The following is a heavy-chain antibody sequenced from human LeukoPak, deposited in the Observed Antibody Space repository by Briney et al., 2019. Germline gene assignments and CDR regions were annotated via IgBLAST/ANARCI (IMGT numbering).Heavy chain of an antibody. CDR2: IKSKTDGGTT. Sequence: GGSLRLSCAASGFTFSNAWMNWVRQAPGKGLEWVGRIKSKTDGGTTDYAAPVKGRFTISRDGSKNTLYLQMNSLKTEDTAVYYCTTDLGYSSGWYRYYFDYWGQGTLVTVSS. V-gene: IGHV3-15*07. CDR1: GFTFSNAW. CDR3: TTDLGYSSGWYRYYFDY. D-gene: IGHD6-19*01. J-gene: IGHJ4*02.